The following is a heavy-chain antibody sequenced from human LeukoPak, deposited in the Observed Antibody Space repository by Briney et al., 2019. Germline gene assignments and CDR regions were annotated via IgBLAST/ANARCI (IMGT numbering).Heavy chain of an antibody. CDR1: GFTFSDYY. CDR2: ISSSSSYT. D-gene: IGHD6-13*01. Sequence: GGSLRLSCAASGFTFSDYYMSWIRQAPGKGLEWVSYISSSSSYTNYADSVKGRFTISRDNAKNSLYLQMNSLGAEDTAVYYCARDPGSWYPDHWGQGTLVTVSS. CDR3: ARDPGSWYPDH. V-gene: IGHV3-11*06. J-gene: IGHJ4*02.